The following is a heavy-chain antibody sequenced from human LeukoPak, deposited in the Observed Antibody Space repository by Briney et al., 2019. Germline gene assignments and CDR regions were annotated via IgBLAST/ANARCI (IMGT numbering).Heavy chain of an antibody. CDR1: GNTFTSYD. V-gene: IGHV1-8*01. J-gene: IGHJ3*02. CDR2: MNPNSGNT. CDR3: TRDRAFRYDPFDI. D-gene: IGHD3-10*01. Sequence: ASVKVSCKASGNTFTSYDINWVRQAAGQGLEWMGWMNPNSGNTGFAQKFQSRVTMTRNTSISTAYMELSSLRSEDTAVYYCTRDRAFRYDPFDIWGRGTMVTVSS.